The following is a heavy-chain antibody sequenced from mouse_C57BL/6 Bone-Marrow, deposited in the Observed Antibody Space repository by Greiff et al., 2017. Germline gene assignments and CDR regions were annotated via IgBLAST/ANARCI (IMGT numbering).Heavy chain of an antibody. CDR3: ARSTVVATDAMDY. CDR1: GYSITSDY. Sequence: EVMLVESGPGLAKPSQTLSLTCSVTGYSITSDYWNWIRKFPGNKLEYMGYISYSGSTSYNPSLKSRISITRDTSKNQYYLQLNSVTTEDTATYYCARSTVVATDAMDYWGQGTSVTVAS. V-gene: IGHV3-8*01. D-gene: IGHD1-1*01. J-gene: IGHJ4*01. CDR2: ISYSGST.